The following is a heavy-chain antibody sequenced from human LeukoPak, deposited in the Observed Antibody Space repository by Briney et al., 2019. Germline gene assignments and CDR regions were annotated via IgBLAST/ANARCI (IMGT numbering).Heavy chain of an antibody. CDR3: AKDWGTYGGPFDY. Sequence: GGALRLSCAASGFTFSSYGMHWVRQASGKGLEWVAVISYDGSNKYYADSVKGRFTISRDNSKNTLYLQMNSLRAEDTAVYYCAKDWGTYGGPFDYWGQGTLVTVSS. J-gene: IGHJ4*02. D-gene: IGHD4-23*01. CDR1: GFTFSSYG. V-gene: IGHV3-30*18. CDR2: ISYDGSNK.